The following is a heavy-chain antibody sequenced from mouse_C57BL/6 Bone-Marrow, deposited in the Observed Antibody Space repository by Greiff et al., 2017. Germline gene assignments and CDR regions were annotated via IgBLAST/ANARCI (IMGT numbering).Heavy chain of an antibody. CDR3: TRCYYDFDY. Sequence: EVQGVESGGGLVQPGGSLSLSCAASGFTFTDYYMNWVRQPPGKALEWMGFIRNKANGYTSEYSVSGKGRFTISRDNSQSILDLQMTALKAEDSATYYCTRCYYDFDYWGQGTTLTVSS. CDR2: IRNKANGYTS. D-gene: IGHD1-1*01. V-gene: IGHV7-3*01. J-gene: IGHJ2*01. CDR1: GFTFTDYY.